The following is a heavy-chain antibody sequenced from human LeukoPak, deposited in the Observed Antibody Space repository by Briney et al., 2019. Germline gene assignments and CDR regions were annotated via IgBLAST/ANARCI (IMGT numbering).Heavy chain of an antibody. CDR1: GGSISSGGYS. Sequence: PSQTLSLTCAVSGGSISSGGYSWSWIRQPPGKGLEWIGYIYHSGSTYYNPSLKSRVTISVDRSKNQFSLKLSSVTAADTAVYYCARVGPIYDFWSGYYTFDYWGQGTLVTVSS. CDR3: ARVGPIYDFWSGYYTFDY. J-gene: IGHJ4*02. V-gene: IGHV4-30-2*01. D-gene: IGHD3-3*01. CDR2: IYHSGST.